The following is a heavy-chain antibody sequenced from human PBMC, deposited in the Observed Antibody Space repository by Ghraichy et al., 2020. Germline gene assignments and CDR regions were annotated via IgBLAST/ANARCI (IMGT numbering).Heavy chain of an antibody. CDR1: GFTFSSYW. CDR2: IKQDGSKI. D-gene: IGHD3-16*01. CDR3: ARDQGDFAMALYYYGMDV. Sequence: GGSLRLSCVASGFTFSSYWMSWVRQAPGKGLEWVANIKQDGSKIYYVDSVKGRFFISRDNAKNSLYLQMNSLRAEDTAVYYCARDQGDFAMALYYYGMDVWGHGTTVTVSS. V-gene: IGHV3-7*01. J-gene: IGHJ6*02.